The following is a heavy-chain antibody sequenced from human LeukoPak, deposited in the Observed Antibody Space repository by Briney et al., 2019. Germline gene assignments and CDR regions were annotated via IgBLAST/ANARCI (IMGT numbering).Heavy chain of an antibody. J-gene: IGHJ3*02. D-gene: IGHD5-18*01. CDR2: INPNSGGT. CDR1: GYTFNAYY. CDR3: ARAGGGYSSGWGAFDI. V-gene: IGHV1-2*02. Sequence: ASVKVSCKASGYTFNAYYIHWVRQAPGQGLEWMGWINPNSGGTSYAQKFQGRVTMTRDTSISTAYMELSRLGSDDTAVYFCARAGGGYSSGWGAFDIWGQGTVVTVSP.